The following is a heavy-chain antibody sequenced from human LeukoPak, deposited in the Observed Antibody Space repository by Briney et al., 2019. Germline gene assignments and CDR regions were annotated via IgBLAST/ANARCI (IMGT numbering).Heavy chain of an antibody. D-gene: IGHD3-10*01. CDR3: ARDPGYYGSGTRGAFDI. J-gene: IGHJ3*02. CDR1: GGSISSSSYY. CDR2: IYYSGNT. V-gene: IGHV4-39*07. Sequence: TPSETLSLTCTVSGGSISSSSYYWAWIRQPPGKGLEWIGSIYYSGNTYYKSSLKSRVTISVDTSKNQFSLKLSSVTAADTAVYYCARDPGYYGSGTRGAFDIWGQGTMVTVSS.